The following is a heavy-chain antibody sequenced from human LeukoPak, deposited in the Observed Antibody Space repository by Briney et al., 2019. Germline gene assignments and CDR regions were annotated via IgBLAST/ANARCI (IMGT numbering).Heavy chain of an antibody. V-gene: IGHV3-23*01. CDR2: ISVSGGST. CDR3: AKARHSGSYGCHY. CDR1: GFTFSSYS. J-gene: IGHJ4*02. Sequence: GGSLRLSCAASGFTFSSYSMSWVRQPPGRGLEGVSAISVSGGSTYYAAPVKGGFTISRDNSKNTLYRQMNSLNAETTAGYYVAKARHSGSYGCHYWGQGPLVTVS. D-gene: IGHD1-26*01.